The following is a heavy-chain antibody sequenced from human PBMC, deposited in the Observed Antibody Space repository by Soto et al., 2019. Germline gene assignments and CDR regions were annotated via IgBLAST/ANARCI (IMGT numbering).Heavy chain of an antibody. J-gene: IGHJ6*02. CDR2: IYYSGST. V-gene: IGHV4-59*01. CDR1: GGSISSYY. D-gene: IGHD6-19*01. Sequence: KPSETLSLTCTVSGGSISSYYWSWIRQPPGKGLEWIGYIYYSGSTNYNPSLKSRATISVDTSKNQFSLKLSSVTAADTAVYYCARARYSSGWYEYYYGMDVWGQGTTVTVS. CDR3: ARARYSSGWYEYYYGMDV.